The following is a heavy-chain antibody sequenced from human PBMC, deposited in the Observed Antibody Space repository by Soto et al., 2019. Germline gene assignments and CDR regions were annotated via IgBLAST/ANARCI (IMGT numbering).Heavy chain of an antibody. D-gene: IGHD3-10*01. CDR3: VTAVRTRLDN. J-gene: IGHJ4*02. CDR1: GFTFSSYP. Sequence: GGSLRLSCAASGFTFSSYPMSWVRQAPGKGLEWVSAITHSGDYTNHADSVKGRFTISRDNSKNTLYLQMNGLRLDDTAVYYCVTAVRTRLDNWGPGTLVTVSS. V-gene: IGHV3-23*01. CDR2: ITHSGDYT.